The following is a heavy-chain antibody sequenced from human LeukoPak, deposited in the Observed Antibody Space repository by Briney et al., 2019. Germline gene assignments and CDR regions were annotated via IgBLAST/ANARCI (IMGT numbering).Heavy chain of an antibody. CDR2: ISYDGSNK. V-gene: IGHV3-30*18. D-gene: IGHD6-19*01. J-gene: IGHJ5*02. CDR3: AKERGLALVDP. Sequence: GGSLRLSCAASGFTFSRHWMSWVRQAPGKGLEWVAVISYDGSNKYYADSVKGRFTISRDNSKNTLYLQMNSLRAEDTAVYYCAKERGLALVDPWGQGTLVTVSS. CDR1: GFTFSRHW.